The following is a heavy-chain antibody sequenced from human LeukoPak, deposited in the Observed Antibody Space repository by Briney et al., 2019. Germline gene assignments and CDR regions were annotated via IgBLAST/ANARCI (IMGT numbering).Heavy chain of an antibody. CDR1: GFTLRSYS. V-gene: IGHV3-21*01. D-gene: IGHD2-15*01. J-gene: IGHJ6*02. CDR3: AREGGVGCSGGSCYYYYYGMDV. Sequence: PGGSLRLSCAASGFTLRSYSMNWVRQAPGKGLEWVSSISSSSSYIYYEDSVKGRFTISRDNGKNSLYLQMNSLRAEDTAVYYCAREGGVGCSGGSCYYYYYGMDVWGQGTTVTVSS. CDR2: ISSSSSYI.